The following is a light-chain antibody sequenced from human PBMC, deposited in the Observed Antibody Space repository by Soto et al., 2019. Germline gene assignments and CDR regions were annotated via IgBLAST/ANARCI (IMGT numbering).Light chain of an antibody. Sequence: DIQMTQSPSSLSASVGDRVTITCQASQDISNYLNWYQQKPGKAPKLLIYDASNLETGVPSRFSGSGSGTDFTFTISSLQPEDIATYYCHQYDNLPQVTFGQGTRLEIK. J-gene: IGKJ5*01. CDR2: DAS. CDR3: HQYDNLPQVT. CDR1: QDISNY. V-gene: IGKV1-33*01.